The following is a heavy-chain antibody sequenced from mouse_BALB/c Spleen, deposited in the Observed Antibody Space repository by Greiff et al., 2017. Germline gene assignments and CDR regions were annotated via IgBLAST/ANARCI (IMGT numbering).Heavy chain of an antibody. CDR3: AKRGVWPFYAMDY. D-gene: IGHD2-10*02. Sequence: EVKLVESGPELVKPGASVKIPCKASGYTFTDYNMDWVKQSHGKSLEWIGDINPNNGGTIYNQKFKGKATLTVDKSSSTAYMELRSLTSEDTAVYYCAKRGVWPFYAMDYWGQGTSVTVSS. J-gene: IGHJ4*01. CDR1: GYTFTDYN. V-gene: IGHV1-18*01. CDR2: INPNNGGT.